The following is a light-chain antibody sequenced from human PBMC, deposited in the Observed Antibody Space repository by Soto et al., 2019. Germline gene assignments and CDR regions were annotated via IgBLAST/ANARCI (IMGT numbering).Light chain of an antibody. V-gene: IGKV2-28*01. CDR2: WSS. CDR3: MQGRQLPAT. J-gene: IGKJ5*01. CDR1: QSLLYSTGNNH. Sequence: DIVMTQSPLSLSVTPGEPASISCRSSQSLLYSTGNNHLDCYLQKPGQSPQLLIYWSSNRASGVPDRFSGSGSGTDFTLKISRVEADDVGVYYCMQGRQLPATFGQGTRLDIK.